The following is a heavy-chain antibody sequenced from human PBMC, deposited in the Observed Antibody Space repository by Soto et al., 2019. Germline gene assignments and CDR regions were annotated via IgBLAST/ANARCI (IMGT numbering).Heavy chain of an antibody. V-gene: IGHV1-8*01. D-gene: IGHD7-27*01. CDR2: MSPKTANT. J-gene: IGHJ5*01. Sequence: GASVKVSCKASGYTFTSYDINWVRQTAGQGLEWMGWMSPKTANTGYAQKFQGRVTMTRSTSISTAYKELSSLTSEDTAVYYCTGGPPNWGFDSWGQGTPVTVSS. CDR1: GYTFTSYD. CDR3: TGGPPNWGFDS.